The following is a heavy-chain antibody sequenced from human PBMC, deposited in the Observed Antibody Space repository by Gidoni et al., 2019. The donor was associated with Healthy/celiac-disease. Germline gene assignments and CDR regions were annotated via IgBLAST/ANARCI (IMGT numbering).Heavy chain of an antibody. J-gene: IGHJ2*01. CDR2: IWYDGSNK. V-gene: IGHV3-33*01. CDR3: AREGVEYSYAPPVWYFDL. CDR1: GFTFSSYG. D-gene: IGHD5-18*01. Sequence: QVQLVESGGGVVQPGRSLRLSCAASGFTFSSYGMHWVRQAPGKGLEWVAVIWYDGSNKYYADSVKGRFTISRDNSKNTLYLQMNSLRAEDTAVYYCAREGVEYSYAPPVWYFDLWGRGTLVTVSS.